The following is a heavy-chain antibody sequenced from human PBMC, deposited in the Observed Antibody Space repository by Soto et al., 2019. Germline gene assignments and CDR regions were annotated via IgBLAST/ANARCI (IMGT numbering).Heavy chain of an antibody. CDR1: GYTFTSYA. D-gene: IGHD2-2*01. V-gene: IGHV1-3*01. CDR3: ARGSTIRRYYYYMDV. J-gene: IGHJ6*03. CDR2: INAGNGNT. Sequence: ASVKVSCKASGYTFTSYAMHWVRQAPGQRLEWMGWINAGNGNTKYPQKFQGRVTITRDTSASTAYMELSSLRSEDTAVYYCARGSTIRRYYYYMDVWGKGTTVTVSS.